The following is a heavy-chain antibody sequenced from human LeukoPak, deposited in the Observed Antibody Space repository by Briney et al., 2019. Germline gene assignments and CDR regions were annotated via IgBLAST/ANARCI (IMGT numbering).Heavy chain of an antibody. CDR3: ARVGSWYSSGWDTFDY. CDR1: GGSMSGYY. D-gene: IGHD6-19*01. Sequence: SETLSLTCTVSGGSMSGYYWTWIRQSPSRGLEWLGRTYYRSKWYNDYAVSVKSRITINPDTSKNQFSLQLNSVTPEDTAVYYCARVGSWYSSGWDTFDYWGQGTLVTVSS. CDR2: TYYRSKWYN. J-gene: IGHJ4*02. V-gene: IGHV6-1*01.